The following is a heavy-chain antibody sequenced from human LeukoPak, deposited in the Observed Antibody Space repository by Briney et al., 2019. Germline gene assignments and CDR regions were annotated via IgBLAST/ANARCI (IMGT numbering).Heavy chain of an antibody. CDR1: GFTFSSYG. V-gene: IGHV3-23*01. J-gene: IGHJ4*02. CDR3: AKGPYYYDSSGYPYYFDY. D-gene: IGHD3-22*01. CDR2: ISGSGGST. Sequence: GGTLRLSCAASGFTFSSYGMSWVRQAPGKGLEWVSAISGSGGSTYYADSVKGRFTISRDNSKNTLYLQMNSLRAEDTAVYYCAKGPYYYDSSGYPYYFDYWGQGTLVTVSS.